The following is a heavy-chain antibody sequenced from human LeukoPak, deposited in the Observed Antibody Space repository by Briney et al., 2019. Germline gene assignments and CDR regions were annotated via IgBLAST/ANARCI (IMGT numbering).Heavy chain of an antibody. CDR3: AREKAIAAAGNWFDP. D-gene: IGHD6-13*01. CDR1: GYTFSCYY. Sequence: ASVKVSCKASGYTFSCYYMHWVRQAPGQGLEWMGWISAYNGNTNYAQKLQGRVTMTTDTSTSTAYMELRSLRSDDTAVYYCAREKAIAAAGNWFDPWGQGTLVTVSS. V-gene: IGHV1-18*04. CDR2: ISAYNGNT. J-gene: IGHJ5*02.